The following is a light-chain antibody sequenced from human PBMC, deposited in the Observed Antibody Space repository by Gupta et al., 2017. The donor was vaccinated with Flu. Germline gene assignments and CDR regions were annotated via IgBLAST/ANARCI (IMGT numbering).Light chain of an antibody. V-gene: IGKV1-8*01. CDR3: QQYYSYPLFT. CDR2: AAS. CDR1: QGISSY. J-gene: IGKJ3*01. Sequence: AIRITQSPSSFPASTGDRVTITCGTSQGISSYLAWYQQKPGKAPKLLIYAASTLRSGVPSRFSGSGSGTDFTLTISCLQSEDVATYYCQQYYSYPLFTFGPGTKVDIK.